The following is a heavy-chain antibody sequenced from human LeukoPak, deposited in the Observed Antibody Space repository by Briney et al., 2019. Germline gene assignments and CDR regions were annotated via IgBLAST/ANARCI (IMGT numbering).Heavy chain of an antibody. CDR3: ARDLPHSGGSSWPFFDY. CDR1: GGTFSSYA. CDR2: IIPILGIA. V-gene: IGHV1-69*04. J-gene: IGHJ4*02. D-gene: IGHD6-13*01. Sequence: SVKVSCKASGGTFSSYAISWVRQAPGQGLEWMGRIIPILGIANYAQKFQGRVTITADKSTSTAYMELRSLRSDDTAVYYCARDLPHSGGSSWPFFDYWGQGTLVTVSS.